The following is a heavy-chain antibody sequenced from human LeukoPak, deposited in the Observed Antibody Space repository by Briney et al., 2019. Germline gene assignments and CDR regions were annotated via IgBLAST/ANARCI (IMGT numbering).Heavy chain of an antibody. J-gene: IGHJ4*02. CDR2: ISSDGNNK. CDR3: ARIRETYFDY. V-gene: IGHV3-30-3*01. Sequence: GGSLRLSCAASVFTFSSYSMSWIRQAPGKGLEWVAVISSDGNNKYYADSVKGRFTISRDNSKNTLYLQMNSLRAEDTAVYYCARIRETYFDYWGQGTLVTVSS. D-gene: IGHD3-10*01. CDR1: VFTFSSYS.